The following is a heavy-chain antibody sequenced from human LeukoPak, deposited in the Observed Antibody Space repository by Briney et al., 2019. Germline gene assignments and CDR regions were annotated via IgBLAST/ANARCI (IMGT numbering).Heavy chain of an antibody. J-gene: IGHJ5*01. CDR1: GYTFINYY. CDR3: ARVYYSSPRAWFDY. CDR2: INPSGGST. Sequence: ASVKVSCKASGYTFINYYMHWVRQAPGQGLEWMGIINPSGGSTTYAQKFQGRVTMTRDMSTSTVYMELSSLRSEDSAVYYCARVYYSSPRAWFDYWGQGTLVTVSS. D-gene: IGHD6-13*01. V-gene: IGHV1-46*01.